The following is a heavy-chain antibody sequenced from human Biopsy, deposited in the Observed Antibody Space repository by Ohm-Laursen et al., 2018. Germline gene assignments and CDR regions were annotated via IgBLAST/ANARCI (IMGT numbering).Heavy chain of an antibody. CDR3: ARGSNEYGGLYFPH. D-gene: IGHD4-23*01. CDR2: ISHTGYT. V-gene: IGHV4-59*11. J-gene: IGHJ1*01. CDR1: GGSFTGHY. Sequence: GTLSLTCTVSGGSFTGHYWTWIRQPPGKGLEWIGHISHTGYTSYKSSLESRVTISLDASRKHFSLRLTSLAAADTAVYYCARGSNEYGGLYFPHWGQGTLVTVSS.